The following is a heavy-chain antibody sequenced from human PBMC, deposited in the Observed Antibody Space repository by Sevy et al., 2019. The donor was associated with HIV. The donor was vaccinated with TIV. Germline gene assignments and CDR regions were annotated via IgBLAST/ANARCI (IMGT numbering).Heavy chain of an antibody. V-gene: IGHV1-69*13. CDR1: GGTFSNYA. J-gene: IGHJ4*02. CDR2: IIPIFGTT. CDR3: ARTPLLSIPGTTDVYFDN. D-gene: IGHD1-7*01. Sequence: ASVKVSCKASGGTFSNYALSWVRQAPGQGLEWMGGIIPIFGTTNLAQTFQGRVTITADESRSTASMELSSLRSADTAVYYCARTPLLSIPGTTDVYFDNWGQGTLVTVSS.